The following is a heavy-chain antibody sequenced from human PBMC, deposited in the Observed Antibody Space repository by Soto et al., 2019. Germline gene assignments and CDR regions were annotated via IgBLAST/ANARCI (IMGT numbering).Heavy chain of an antibody. CDR3: ARAQVVPAAMRKYFDY. CDR2: INPNSGGT. J-gene: IGHJ4*02. V-gene: IGHV1-2*04. Sequence: ASVKVSCKASGYTLTGYYRHWVRQAPGQGLEWMGWINPNSGGTNYAQKFQGWVTMTRDTSISTAYMELSRLRSDDTAVYYCARAQVVPAAMRKYFDYWGQGTLVTVSS. CDR1: GYTLTGYY. D-gene: IGHD2-2*01.